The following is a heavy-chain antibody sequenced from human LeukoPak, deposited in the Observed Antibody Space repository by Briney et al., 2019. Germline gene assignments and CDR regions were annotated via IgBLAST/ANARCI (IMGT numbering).Heavy chain of an antibody. Sequence: PSETLSLTCTVSGGSISSGGYYWSWIRQHPGKGLEWIGYIYYSGSTYYNPSLKSRVTISVDTSKNQFSLKLGSVTAADTAVYYCATGKRVGYYFDYWGQGTLVTVSS. CDR1: GGSISSGGYY. CDR3: ATGKRVGYYFDY. D-gene: IGHD1-1*01. V-gene: IGHV4-31*03. J-gene: IGHJ4*02. CDR2: IYYSGST.